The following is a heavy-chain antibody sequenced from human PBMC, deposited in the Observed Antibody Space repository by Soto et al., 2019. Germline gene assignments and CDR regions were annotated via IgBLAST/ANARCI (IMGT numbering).Heavy chain of an antibody. CDR2: IYWDDYK. Sequence: QITLKESGPALVKPTQTLTLTCTFSGFSLSTSGVGVGWIRQPPGEALEWLALIYWDDYKHFSPSLESRLTTXKXXSKNQVVLTMTKMDPVDTATYYWVHKGAGDRILAYWGQGTLVTVSS. J-gene: IGHJ4*02. CDR3: VHKGAGDRILAY. D-gene: IGHD3-16*01. V-gene: IGHV2-5*02. CDR1: GFSLSTSGVG.